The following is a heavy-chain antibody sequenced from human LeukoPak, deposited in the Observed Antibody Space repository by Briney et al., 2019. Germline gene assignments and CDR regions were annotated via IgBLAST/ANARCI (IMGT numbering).Heavy chain of an antibody. CDR2: ISTNGKDK. Sequence: GGSLRLSCAASGFTLSNYAMHWVRQAPGKGLEWVTVISTNGKDKKYADSVKGRFAISRDNSKNTLDLQMNSLRAEDTAVYYCAKDQKWGPADYYFDSWGQGTLVTVSS. CDR1: GFTLSNYA. V-gene: IGHV3-30*18. D-gene: IGHD2-2*01. J-gene: IGHJ4*02. CDR3: AKDQKWGPADYYFDS.